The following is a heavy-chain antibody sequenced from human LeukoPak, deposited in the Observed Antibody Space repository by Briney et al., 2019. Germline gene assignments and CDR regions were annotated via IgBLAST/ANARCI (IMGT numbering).Heavy chain of an antibody. CDR2: INPNSGGT. D-gene: IGHD2-15*01. CDR1: GYTFTGYY. J-gene: IGHJ4*02. V-gene: IGHV1-2*06. Sequence: ASVKVSCKASGYTFTGYYMHWVRQAPGQGLEWMGRINPNSGGTNYAQKFQGRVTVTRDTSISTAYMELSRLRSDDTAVYYCARELLGYCSGGSCDNDYWGQGTLVTVSS. CDR3: ARELLGYCSGGSCDNDY.